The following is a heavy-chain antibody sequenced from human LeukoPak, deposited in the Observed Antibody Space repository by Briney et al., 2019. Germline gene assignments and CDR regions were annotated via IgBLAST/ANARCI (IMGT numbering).Heavy chain of an antibody. CDR1: GYSFTNYW. J-gene: IGHJ3*02. CDR3: ARIWLRAFDI. V-gene: IGHV5-51*01. Sequence: GESLKISCKGSGYSFTNYWIAWVRQTPGKGLEWMGIIYPDDSDTRYSPSFQGQVTISADKSISTAYLQWSSPKASDTAMYYCARIWLRAFDIWGQGTMVTVSS. CDR2: IYPDDSDT. D-gene: IGHD3-16*01.